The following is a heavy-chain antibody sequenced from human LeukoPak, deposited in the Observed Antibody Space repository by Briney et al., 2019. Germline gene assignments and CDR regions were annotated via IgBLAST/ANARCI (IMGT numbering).Heavy chain of an antibody. CDR3: ARDISVAAAGTPGMDV. J-gene: IGHJ6*04. D-gene: IGHD6-13*01. CDR2: ISSSGSTI. V-gene: IGHV3-48*03. Sequence: GGSLRLSCAASGFTFSSYEMNWVRQAPGKGLEWVSYISSSGSTIYYADSVKGRFTISRDNAKNSLYLQMNSLRAEDTAVYYCARDISVAAAGTPGMDVWGKGTTVTISS. CDR1: GFTFSSYE.